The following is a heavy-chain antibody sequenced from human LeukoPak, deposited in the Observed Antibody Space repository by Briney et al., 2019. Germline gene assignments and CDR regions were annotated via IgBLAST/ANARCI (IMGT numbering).Heavy chain of an antibody. CDR2: ISSSSSYI. CDR3: ARDPCSGNYGTYYYYYMDV. V-gene: IGHV3-21*01. Sequence: GGSLRLSCAASGFTFSSHSMNWVRQAPGKGLEWVSSISSSSSYIYYADSVKGRFTISRDNAKNSLYLQMNSLRAEDTAVYFCARDPCSGNYGTYYYYYMDVWGKGTTVTISS. D-gene: IGHD3-22*01. J-gene: IGHJ6*03. CDR1: GFTFSSHS.